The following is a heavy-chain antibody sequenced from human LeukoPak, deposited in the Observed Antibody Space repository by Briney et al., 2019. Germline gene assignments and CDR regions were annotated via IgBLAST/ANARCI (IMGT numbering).Heavy chain of an antibody. D-gene: IGHD6-19*01. V-gene: IGHV1-8*01. J-gene: IGHJ4*02. CDR2: MNPNSGNT. Sequence: GASVKVSCKASGYTFTSYDINWVRQATGQGLEWMGWMNPNSGNTGYAQKFQGRVTMTRNTSISTAYMELSSLRSEDTAVYYCARVLWNSSGWYKGRTFDYWGQGTLVTVSS. CDR3: ARVLWNSSGWYKGRTFDY. CDR1: GYTFTSYD.